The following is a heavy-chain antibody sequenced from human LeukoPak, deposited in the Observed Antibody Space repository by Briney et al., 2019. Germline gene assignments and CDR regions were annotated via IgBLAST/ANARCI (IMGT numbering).Heavy chain of an antibody. CDR3: SRENSGSGTFDY. CDR1: EYTFNGYY. D-gene: IGHD3-10*01. J-gene: IGHJ4*02. V-gene: IGHV1-2*02. Sequence: ASVKVSCEVSEYTFNGYYMHWVRQAPGKGLEYMGGINADSGDTKCAQRLRGRVTMTRDTSINTAYMELSSLTSDDTAVYYCSRENSGSGTFDYWGQGTLVTVSS. CDR2: INADSGDT.